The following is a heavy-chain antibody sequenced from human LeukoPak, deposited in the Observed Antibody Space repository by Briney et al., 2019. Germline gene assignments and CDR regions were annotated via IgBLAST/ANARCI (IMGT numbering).Heavy chain of an antibody. D-gene: IGHD3-16*01. CDR3: ARDWGGSGPTAHDY. CDR1: GFTFRSYC. CDR2: ISSNGTNT. J-gene: IGHJ4*02. V-gene: IGHV3-74*01. Sequence: GGSLRLSCAASGFTFRSYCMHWVRQPPGRGLEWVSRISSNGTNTRYGDSVRGRFTVSRDNAKNTLYLQMNSLRVEDSAVYYCARDWGGSGPTAHDYWGQGTLVTVSS.